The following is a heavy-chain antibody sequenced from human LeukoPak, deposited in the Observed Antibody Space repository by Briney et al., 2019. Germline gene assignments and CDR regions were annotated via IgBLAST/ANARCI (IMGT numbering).Heavy chain of an antibody. CDR3: ARTSIFGVVRFNP. CDR1: GGSVSNHY. Sequence: SETLALSCTVGGGSVSNHYWSWIRRPPGKGLEWIGYIYYSGSTNYNPSLKSRLTISVDTSKNHFSLKLSSVTAADTAVYYCARTSIFGVVRFNPWGQGTLVTVSS. CDR2: IYYSGST. V-gene: IGHV4-59*08. J-gene: IGHJ5*02. D-gene: IGHD3-3*02.